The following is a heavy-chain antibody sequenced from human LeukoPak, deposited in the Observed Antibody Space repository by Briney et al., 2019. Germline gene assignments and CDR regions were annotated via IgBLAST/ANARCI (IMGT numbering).Heavy chain of an antibody. CDR3: AKDSHVTIFGVGGNYFDY. J-gene: IGHJ4*02. D-gene: IGHD3-3*01. V-gene: IGHV3-30*02. CDR1: GFTFSSYA. Sequence: PGGSLRLSCAASGFTFSSYAMTWVRQAPGKGLEWVAFIRYDGSNKYYADSVKGRFTISRDNSKNTLYLQMNSLRAEDTAVYYCAKDSHVTIFGVGGNYFDYWGQGTLVTVSS. CDR2: IRYDGSNK.